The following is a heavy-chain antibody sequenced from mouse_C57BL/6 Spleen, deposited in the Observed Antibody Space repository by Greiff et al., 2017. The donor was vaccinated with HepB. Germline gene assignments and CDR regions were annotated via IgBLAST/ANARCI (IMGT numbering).Heavy chain of an antibody. Sequence: QVQLQQPGAELVMPGASVKLSCKASGYTFTSYWMHWVKQRPGQGLEWIGEIDPSDSYTNYNQKFKGKSTLTVDKSSSTAYMQLSSLTSEDSAVYYCASTMITRYFDVWGTGTTVTVSS. CDR3: ASTMITRYFDV. D-gene: IGHD2-4*01. CDR1: GYTFTSYW. V-gene: IGHV1-69*01. J-gene: IGHJ1*03. CDR2: IDPSDSYT.